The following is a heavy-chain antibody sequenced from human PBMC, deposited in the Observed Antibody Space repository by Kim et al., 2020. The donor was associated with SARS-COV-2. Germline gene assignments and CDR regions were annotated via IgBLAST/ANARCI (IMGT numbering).Heavy chain of an antibody. Sequence: AASVRGRFTISRDNSKNILFQQMDSLRVDDTAVYYCAKDLLYVPGRGYFHSWGQGVLVTVSS. D-gene: IGHD3-10*01. CDR3: AKDLLYVPGRGYFHS. V-gene: IGHV3-23*01. J-gene: IGHJ4*02.